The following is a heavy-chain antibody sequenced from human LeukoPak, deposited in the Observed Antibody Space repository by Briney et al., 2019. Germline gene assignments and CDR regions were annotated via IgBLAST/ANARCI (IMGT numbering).Heavy chain of an antibody. Sequence: GGSLRLSCAASGFTFSSYWMHWVRQAPGKGLVWVSRINSDGSSTSYADSVKGRFTISRDNAKNTLYLQMNSLRAEDTAVYYCAKSGGPYYYDSSSDYWGQGTLVTVSS. D-gene: IGHD3-22*01. CDR2: INSDGSST. V-gene: IGHV3-74*01. CDR3: AKSGGPYYYDSSSDY. J-gene: IGHJ4*02. CDR1: GFTFSSYW.